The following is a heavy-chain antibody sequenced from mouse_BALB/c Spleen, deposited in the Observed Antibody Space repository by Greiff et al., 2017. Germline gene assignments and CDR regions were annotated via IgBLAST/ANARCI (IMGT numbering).Heavy chain of an antibody. CDR2: ISSGGGST. J-gene: IGHJ3*01. Sequence: EVQGVESGGGLVKPGGSLKLSCAASGFAFSSYDMSWVRQTPEKRLEWVAYISSGGGSTYYQDTVKGRFPISRDNARTTLYLQMSSLKSEDTAMYYCTRPINTATAWFAYWGQGTLVTVSA. V-gene: IGHV5-12-1*01. D-gene: IGHD1-2*01. CDR3: TRPINTATAWFAY. CDR1: GFAFSSYD.